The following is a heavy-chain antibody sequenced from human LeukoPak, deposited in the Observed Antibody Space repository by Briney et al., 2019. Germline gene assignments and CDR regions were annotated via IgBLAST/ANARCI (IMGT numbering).Heavy chain of an antibody. CDR2: ISSSGSTI. V-gene: IGHV3-48*03. CDR3: ASLTRPWVGATHSFDY. CDR1: GLTFSSYE. D-gene: IGHD1-26*01. Sequence: GGSLRFSCAASGLTFSSYELNWVRQAPGKGLGWVSYISSSGSTIYYADSVKGRFTISRDNAKNSLYLQMNSLRAEDTAVYYCASLTRPWVGATHSFDYWGQGTLVTVSS. J-gene: IGHJ4*02.